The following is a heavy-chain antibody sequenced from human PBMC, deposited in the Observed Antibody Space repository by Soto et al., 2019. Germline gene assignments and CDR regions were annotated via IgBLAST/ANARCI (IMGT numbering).Heavy chain of an antibody. CDR3: ARGQLVWYGDLTPYHRDMDV. D-gene: IGHD3-10*01. V-gene: IGHV4-34*02. CDR2: SSHDGGT. Sequence: QVQLQQWGAGLLRPSATLSLTCAFYGGSFDGLCWAWVRQSPGKGLEWAGESSHDGGTNYSPSLPSRVSISVDTSKNQFSLHLRSVTAADTGLYYCARGQLVWYGDLTPYHRDMDVWGQGTTVTVSS. CDR1: GGSFDGLC. J-gene: IGHJ6*02.